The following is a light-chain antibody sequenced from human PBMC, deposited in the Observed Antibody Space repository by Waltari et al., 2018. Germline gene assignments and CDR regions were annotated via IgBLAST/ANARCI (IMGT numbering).Light chain of an antibody. CDR1: QSISSSY. V-gene: IGKV3-20*01. Sequence: EIVLTQSPGTLSLSPGERATLSCRASQSISSSYLAWYQQKPGQAPRLPIYGAVSRATGIPDRFSGSGSGTDFTLTISRLEPEYFAVYYCQQYHNSPGAFGQGTQLEIK. CDR3: QQYHNSPGA. CDR2: GAV. J-gene: IGKJ2*01.